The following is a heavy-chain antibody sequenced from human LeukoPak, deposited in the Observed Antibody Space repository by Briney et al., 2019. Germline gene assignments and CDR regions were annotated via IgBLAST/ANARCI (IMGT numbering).Heavy chain of an antibody. Sequence: PGGSLRLSCAASGFIFSNYWMTWVCQAPGKGLEWVAHIRQDGSERHYVDSVKDRFTISRDSAKNSLDLQMDSLRAEDTAVYYCARDWGSTGYDLYDSWGQGTLVTVSS. CDR2: IRQDGSER. CDR3: ARDWGSTGYDLYDS. J-gene: IGHJ4*02. D-gene: IGHD5-12*01. V-gene: IGHV3-7*01. CDR1: GFIFSNYW.